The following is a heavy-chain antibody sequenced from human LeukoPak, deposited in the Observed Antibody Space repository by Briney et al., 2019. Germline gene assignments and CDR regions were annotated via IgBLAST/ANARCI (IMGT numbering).Heavy chain of an antibody. CDR1: GGSISSYY. Sequence: KPSETLSLTCTVSGGSISSYYWNCTRQPPGKGLEWIGYIYYSGTTSYNPSLKSRVSISVDTSKNQISLKLSSVTAADTAVYYCARDQGEGLDIWGQGTMVTVSS. J-gene: IGHJ3*02. V-gene: IGHV4-59*01. D-gene: IGHD1-26*01. CDR2: IYYSGTT. CDR3: ARDQGEGLDI.